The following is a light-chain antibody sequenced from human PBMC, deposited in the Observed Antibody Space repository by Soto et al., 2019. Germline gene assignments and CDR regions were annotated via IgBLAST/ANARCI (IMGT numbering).Light chain of an antibody. CDR2: GAS. J-gene: IGKJ1*01. CDR3: QQYGSSPWT. V-gene: IGKV3-20*01. CDR1: QSVSSSY. Sequence: EIVLTQSPGTLSLSPGERATLSCRASQSVSSSYLAWYPQKPGQAPRLLIYGASSRATGIPDRFSGSGSGTDFTLTISRLEPEDFAVYYCQQYGSSPWTFGQGTK.